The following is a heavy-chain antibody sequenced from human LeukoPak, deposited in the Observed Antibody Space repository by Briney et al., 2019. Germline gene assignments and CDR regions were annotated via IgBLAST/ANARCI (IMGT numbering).Heavy chain of an antibody. Sequence: GESLKIPCKGSGYGFTSYWIGWVRQMPGKGLEWMGIIYPGDSDTRYSPSFQGQVTISADKSISTAYLQWSSLKASDTAMYYCASTYYDFWSGYYTGLDYWGQGTLVTVSS. D-gene: IGHD3-3*01. CDR3: ASTYYDFWSGYYTGLDY. J-gene: IGHJ4*02. CDR1: GYGFTSYW. CDR2: IYPGDSDT. V-gene: IGHV5-51*01.